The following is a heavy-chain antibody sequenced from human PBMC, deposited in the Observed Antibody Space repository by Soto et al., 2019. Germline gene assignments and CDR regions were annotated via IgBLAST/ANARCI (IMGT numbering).Heavy chain of an antibody. CDR2: IYTSGTT. Sequence: GGSLRLSCAASGLTVSDKYMNWVRQAPGKGLEWVSVIYTSGTTYYADSVKGRFTISRDNFKNTLYLQMNSLRAEDTAMYYCARDGFGRYDGSGSEAFDIWGQGTMVTVSS. V-gene: IGHV3-53*01. D-gene: IGHD3-10*01. CDR1: GLTVSDKY. CDR3: ARDGFGRYDGSGSEAFDI. J-gene: IGHJ3*02.